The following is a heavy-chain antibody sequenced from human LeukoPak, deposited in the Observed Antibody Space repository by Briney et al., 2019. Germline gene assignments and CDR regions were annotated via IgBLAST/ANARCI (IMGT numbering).Heavy chain of an antibody. CDR1: GYTFTGYY. CDR3: ARDLGPNWLDP. D-gene: IGHD7-27*01. J-gene: IGHJ5*02. V-gene: IGHV1-2*02. CDR2: INPNSGGT. Sequence: GASVKVSCKASGYTFTGYYMHWVRQAPGQGLEWTGWINPNSGGTNYAQKFQGRVTMTRDTSISTAYMELSRLRYDDTAVYYCARDLGPNWLDPWGQGTPVTVSS.